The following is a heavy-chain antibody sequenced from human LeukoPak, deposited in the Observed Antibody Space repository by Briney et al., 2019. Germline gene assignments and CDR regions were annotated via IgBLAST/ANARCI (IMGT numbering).Heavy chain of an antibody. D-gene: IGHD5-24*01. J-gene: IGHJ4*02. CDR1: GFTFSRHA. Sequence: GGSLRLSCAASGFTFSRHAMSWVRQAPGKGLEWVSTTGLNSVNTLCAESVQGRSIISRDNSKNTLDLQMDNPRVDDTAVYYCAKGDDIGKHPTRAYYFDTWSQGTLVTVSS. CDR2: TGLNSVNT. V-gene: IGHV3-23*01. CDR3: AKGDDIGKHPTRAYYFDT.